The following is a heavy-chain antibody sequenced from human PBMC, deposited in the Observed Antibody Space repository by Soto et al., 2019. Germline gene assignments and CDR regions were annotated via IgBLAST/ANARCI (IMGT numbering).Heavy chain of an antibody. D-gene: IGHD5-12*01. V-gene: IGHV1-8*01. Sequence: QVQLVQSGAEVKKPGASVKVSCKASGYTFTSYDLTWVRQATGQGLEWMGWMNPNSGNPGYAQKFQGRVTMTRNTSISTAYMELSRLRSEGTAVYYCARGRIVATMIFGYWGQGTLVTVSS. CDR1: GYTFTSYD. CDR3: ARGRIVATMIFGY. J-gene: IGHJ4*02. CDR2: MNPNSGNP.